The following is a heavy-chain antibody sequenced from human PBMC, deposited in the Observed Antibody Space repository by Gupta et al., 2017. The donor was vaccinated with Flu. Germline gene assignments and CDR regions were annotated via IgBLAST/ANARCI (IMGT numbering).Heavy chain of an antibody. Sequence: EVQLVESGGGLIQPGGSWRLSCAASGFPFSTYVINWVRQAPGEGVEWVSTINYNDVNAYYADSMEGLFTISKKKSKKTLFLQMSNLGAEDTAVYYCAKGGRYPTSPDFWGQGTLVTVSS. CDR2: INYNDVNA. CDR1: GFPFSTYV. J-gene: IGHJ4*02. V-gene: IGHV3-23*04. D-gene: IGHD1-26*01. CDR3: AKGGRYPTSPDF.